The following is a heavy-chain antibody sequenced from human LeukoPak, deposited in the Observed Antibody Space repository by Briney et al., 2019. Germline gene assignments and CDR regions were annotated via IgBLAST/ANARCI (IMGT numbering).Heavy chain of an antibody. V-gene: IGHV2-5*02. Sequence: SGPTRVKPTQTLTVTCTFSGFSLSTGGVGVGWIRQPPGKALEWLAFIYWDDDKRYSPSLKSRLTITKDTPKNQVVLTMTNMDPVDTATYYCAHRLVGTSGWDRGCFDYWGQGTLVTVSS. CDR2: IYWDDDK. CDR1: GFSLSTGGVG. D-gene: IGHD6-19*01. J-gene: IGHJ4*02. CDR3: AHRLVGTSGWDRGCFDY.